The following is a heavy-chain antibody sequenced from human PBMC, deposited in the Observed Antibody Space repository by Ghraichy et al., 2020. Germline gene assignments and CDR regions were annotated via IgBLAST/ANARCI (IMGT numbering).Heavy chain of an antibody. V-gene: IGHV3-23*01. CDR1: GFTFSSYA. CDR3: AKPSPYGPTWYGRVDY. CDR2: ISASDGNT. Sequence: GESLNISCAASGFTFSSYAMSWVRQAPGKGLEWVSAISASDGNTHYAESVKGRFTISRDNSKNTLYLQMNSLRAEDTAVYYCAKPSPYGPTWYGRVDYWGQGTLVTVSS. J-gene: IGHJ4*02. D-gene: IGHD6-13*01.